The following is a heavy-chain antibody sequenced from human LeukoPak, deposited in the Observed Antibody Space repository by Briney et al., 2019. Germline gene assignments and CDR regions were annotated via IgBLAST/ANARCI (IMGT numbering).Heavy chain of an antibody. CDR3: ARDLSRYYDSSGPFDY. J-gene: IGHJ4*02. D-gene: IGHD3-22*01. V-gene: IGHV1-18*01. CDR2: ISAYHGNI. CDR1: GYTFTSYS. Sequence: ASVKVSCKASGYTFTSYSLSWVRQAPGQGLEWMGWISAYHGNINYAQILQGRVTMTTDTSTSTAYMELRSLRSDDTAVYYCARDLSRYYDSSGPFDYWGQGTLVTVSS.